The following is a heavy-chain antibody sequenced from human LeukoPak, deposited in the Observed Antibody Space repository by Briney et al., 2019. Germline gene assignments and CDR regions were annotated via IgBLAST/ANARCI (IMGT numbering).Heavy chain of an antibody. CDR3: ARDLSIVGATYFDY. V-gene: IGHV1-18*01. Sequence: ASVKVSCKASGYTFTSYGISWVRQAPGQGLEWMGWISAYNGNTNYAQKLQGRVTMTTDTSTSTAYMELRSLRSDDTAVYYCARDLSIVGATYFDYWGQGTLVTVSS. J-gene: IGHJ4*02. CDR2: ISAYNGNT. D-gene: IGHD1-26*01. CDR1: GYTFTSYG.